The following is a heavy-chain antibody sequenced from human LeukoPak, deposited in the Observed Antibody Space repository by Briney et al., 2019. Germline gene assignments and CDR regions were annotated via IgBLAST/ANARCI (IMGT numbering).Heavy chain of an antibody. CDR1: GFTVSSNY. V-gene: IGHV3-66*01. Sequence: GGSLRLSCAASGFTVSSNYMSWVRQAPGKGLEWVSVIYSGGSTYYADSVKGRFTISRDNSKNTLYLQMNSLRAEDTAVYYCAKDPARWLGGYFDYWGQGTLVTVSS. CDR3: AKDPARWLGGYFDY. D-gene: IGHD6-19*01. CDR2: IYSGGST. J-gene: IGHJ4*02.